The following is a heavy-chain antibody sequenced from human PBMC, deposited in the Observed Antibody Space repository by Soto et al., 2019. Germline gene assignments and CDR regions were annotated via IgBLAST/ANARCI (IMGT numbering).Heavy chain of an antibody. Sequence: PGGSLRLSCAASGFTFSSYSMNWVRQAPGKGLEWVSSISSSSSYIYYADSVKGRFTISRDNAKNSLYLQMNSLRAEDTAVYYCARDAYCGGDCYSGIYYGMDVWGQGTTVTVSS. J-gene: IGHJ6*02. CDR3: ARDAYCGGDCYSGIYYGMDV. CDR2: ISSSSSYI. V-gene: IGHV3-21*01. D-gene: IGHD2-21*02. CDR1: GFTFSSYS.